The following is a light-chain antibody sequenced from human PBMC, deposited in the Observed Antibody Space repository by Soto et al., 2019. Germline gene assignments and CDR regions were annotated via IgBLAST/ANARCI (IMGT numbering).Light chain of an antibody. Sequence: QSALTQPASVSGSPGQSITISCTGTSSDVGGYDYVSWYQQHPGKAPKLMIYEVSDRPLGVSNRFSGSKSGNTASLTISGLQAEDEADYYCCSFALRSTLIFGGGTKLTVL. CDR2: EVS. J-gene: IGLJ2*01. CDR3: CSFALRSTLI. V-gene: IGLV2-14*01. CDR1: SSDVGGYDY.